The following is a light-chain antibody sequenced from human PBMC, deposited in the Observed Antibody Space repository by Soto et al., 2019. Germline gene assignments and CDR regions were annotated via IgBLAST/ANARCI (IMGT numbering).Light chain of an antibody. CDR1: HTISSW. CDR2: KAS. CDR3: QHYNSYSEA. Sequence: DIQVTHSPSTVSGSVGDRVTITCRASHTISSWLSFYQQKPWKAPKLLIYKASNLKSGVPSRFSGSGSGTEFTLTISSLQPDDFATYYCQHYNSYSEAFGHRTNVDI. J-gene: IGKJ3*01. V-gene: IGKV1-5*03.